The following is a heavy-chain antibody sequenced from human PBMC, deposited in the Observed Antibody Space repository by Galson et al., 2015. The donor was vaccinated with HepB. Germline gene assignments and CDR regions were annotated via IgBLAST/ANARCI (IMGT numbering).Heavy chain of an antibody. J-gene: IGHJ4*02. Sequence: SVKVSCKASGFTFSNSAVQWVRQARGQGLEWIGWMVVGGGNTNYAQHFQGRLTITRDMPTGTAYMEMTSLRSEDTAVYYCAAESYSSGCCKYDYWGQGTLVTVSS. CDR1: GFTFSNSA. CDR2: MVVGGGNT. D-gene: IGHD6-25*01. CDR3: AAESYSSGCCKYDY. V-gene: IGHV1-58*01.